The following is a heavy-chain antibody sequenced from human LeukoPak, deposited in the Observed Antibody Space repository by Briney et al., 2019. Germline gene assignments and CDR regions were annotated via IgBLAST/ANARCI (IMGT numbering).Heavy chain of an antibody. CDR3: ARDSEEAAAGIRTNFGYYYYYMDV. V-gene: IGHV4-59*12. Sequence: PSETLSLTCTVSGGSISSYYWSWIRQPPGKGLEWIGYIYYSGSTNYNPSLKSRVTISVDTSKNQFSLKLSSVTAADTAVYYCARDSEEAAAGIRTNFGYYYYYMDVWGKGTTVTISS. J-gene: IGHJ6*03. CDR2: IYYSGST. CDR1: GGSISSYY. D-gene: IGHD6-13*01.